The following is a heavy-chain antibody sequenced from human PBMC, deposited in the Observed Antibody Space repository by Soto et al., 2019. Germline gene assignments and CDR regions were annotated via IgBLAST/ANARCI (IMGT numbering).Heavy chain of an antibody. V-gene: IGHV3-23*01. Sequence: PGGSLRLSCAASGFTFNSYAMSWVRQAPGKGLEWVSTISGNGANTHYADSVKGRFTISRDNSKNTLYLQMNSLRAEDTAVYYCAKDLRAYCSGGSCRGFFDWGQGTLVTGSS. CDR2: ISGNGANT. J-gene: IGHJ4*02. CDR1: GFTFNSYA. CDR3: AKDLRAYCSGGSCRGFFD. D-gene: IGHD2-15*01.